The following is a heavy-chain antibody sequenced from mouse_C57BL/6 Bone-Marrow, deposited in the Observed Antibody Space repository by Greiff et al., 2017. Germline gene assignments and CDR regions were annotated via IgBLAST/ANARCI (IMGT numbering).Heavy chain of an antibody. CDR3: ASDYDYDDWYFDV. Sequence: QVQLQQPGAELVRPGTSVKLSCKASGYTFTSYWMHWVKQRPGQGLEWIGVIDPSDSYTNYNQKFKGKATLTVDTSSSTACMQLSSLTTEDSAVSYCASDYDYDDWYFDVWGTGTTVTVSS. V-gene: IGHV1-59*01. CDR1: GYTFTSYW. J-gene: IGHJ1*03. D-gene: IGHD2-4*01. CDR2: IDPSDSYT.